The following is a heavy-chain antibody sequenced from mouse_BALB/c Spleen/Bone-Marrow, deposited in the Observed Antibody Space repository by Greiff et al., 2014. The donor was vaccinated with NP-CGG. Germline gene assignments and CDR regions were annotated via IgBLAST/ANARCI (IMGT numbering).Heavy chain of an antibody. CDR1: GFNIKDTY. Sequence: EVQLVESGAELVKPGASVKLSCTASGFNIKDTYIHWVKQRPEQGLEWIGRIDPANDNTKYDPKFQGKATITADTSSSTAYLQLSSLTSEGTAVYYCASYVYGYYFDYWGQGTTLTVSS. J-gene: IGHJ2*01. CDR2: IDPANDNT. CDR3: ASYVYGYYFDY. V-gene: IGHV14-3*02. D-gene: IGHD2-2*01.